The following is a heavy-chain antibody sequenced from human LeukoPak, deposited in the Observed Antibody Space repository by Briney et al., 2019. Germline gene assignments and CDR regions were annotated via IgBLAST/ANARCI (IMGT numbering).Heavy chain of an antibody. V-gene: IGHV3-30*02. CDR2: IRYDGSNE. Sequence: GSLRLSCVASGFTFSNYGMHWVRQAPGEGLDWMAFIRYDGSNEYYADSVKGRFTISRDNSKNTLYLQMNSLRPEDTAVYHCAKGKQNLPAEYWGQGTLVTVSS. CDR3: AKGKQNLPAEY. D-gene: IGHD2/OR15-2a*01. J-gene: IGHJ4*02. CDR1: GFTFSNYG.